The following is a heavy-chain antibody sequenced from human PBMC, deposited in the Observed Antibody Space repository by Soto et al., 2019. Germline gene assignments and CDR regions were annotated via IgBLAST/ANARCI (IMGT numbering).Heavy chain of an antibody. J-gene: IGHJ3*02. CDR3: ARVGGFGELSPRLAFDI. CDR2: INPSGGST. D-gene: IGHD3-10*01. V-gene: IGHV1-46*03. Sequence: QVQLVQSGAEVKKPGASVKVSCKASGYTFTSYYMHWVRQAPGQGLEWMGIINPSGGSTSYAQKFQGRVTMTRDTSTSTVYMELSSLRSEDTAVYYGARVGGFGELSPRLAFDIWGQGTMVTVSS. CDR1: GYTFTSYY.